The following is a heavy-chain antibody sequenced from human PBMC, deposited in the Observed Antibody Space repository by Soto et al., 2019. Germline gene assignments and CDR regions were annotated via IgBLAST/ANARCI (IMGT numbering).Heavy chain of an antibody. CDR1: GGSFSGYY. J-gene: IGHJ5*02. CDR3: AREAREFFDP. V-gene: IGHV4-34*01. CDR2: INHSGST. Sequence: QVQLQQWGAGLLKPSETLSLTCAVYGGSFSGYYWSWIRQPPGKGLEWIGEINHSGSTNYNPSLKSRVTISVDTSKNQFSLKLSSVTAADTAVYYCAREAREFFDPWGQGTLVTVSS.